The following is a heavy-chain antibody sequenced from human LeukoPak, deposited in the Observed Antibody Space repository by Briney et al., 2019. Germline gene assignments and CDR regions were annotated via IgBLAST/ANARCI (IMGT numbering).Heavy chain of an antibody. CDR1: GFTFSSYG. J-gene: IGHJ4*02. CDR3: ARFLPYSSSPGTDY. CDR2: IWYDGSNK. D-gene: IGHD6-6*01. Sequence: GGSLRLSCAASGFTFSSYGMPWVRQAPGKGLEWVAVIWYDGSNKYYADSVKGRFTISRDNAKNSLYLQMNSLRAEDTAVYYCARFLPYSSSPGTDYWGQGTLVTVSS. V-gene: IGHV3-33*01.